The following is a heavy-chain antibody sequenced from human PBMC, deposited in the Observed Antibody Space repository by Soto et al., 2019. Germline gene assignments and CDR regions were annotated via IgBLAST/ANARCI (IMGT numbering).Heavy chain of an antibody. CDR2: IIPIFGTA. J-gene: IGHJ5*02. V-gene: IGHV1-69*13. CDR1: GGTFSSYA. CDR3: ASGEGGPNWQQLVNWFDP. D-gene: IGHD6-13*01. Sequence: ASVKVSCKASGGTFSSYATSWVRQAPGQGLEWMGGIIPIFGTANYAQKFQGRVTITADESTSTAYMELSSLRSEDTAVYYCASGEGGPNWQQLVNWFDPWGQGTLVTVSS.